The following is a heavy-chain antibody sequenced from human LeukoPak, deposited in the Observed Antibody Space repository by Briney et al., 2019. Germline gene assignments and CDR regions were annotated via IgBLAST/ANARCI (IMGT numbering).Heavy chain of an antibody. CDR3: AKDLSGILWFGEFLYYYGMDL. CDR2: ISGSGGST. V-gene: IGHV3-23*01. Sequence: GGSLRLSCAASGFTFSSYAMSWVRQAPGKGLEWVSAISGSGGSTYYADSVKGRFTISRDNSKNTLYLQMNSLRAEDTAVYYCAKDLSGILWFGEFLYYYGMDLWGQGTTVTVSS. CDR1: GFTFSSYA. D-gene: IGHD3-10*01. J-gene: IGHJ6*02.